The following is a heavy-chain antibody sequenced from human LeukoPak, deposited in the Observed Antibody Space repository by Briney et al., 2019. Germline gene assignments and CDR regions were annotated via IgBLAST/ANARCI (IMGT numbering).Heavy chain of an antibody. D-gene: IGHD4-17*01. Sequence: ASVKVSCKASGYTFTGYYMHWVRQAPGQGLEWMGWISPNSGGTNYAQKFQGRVTMTRDTSISTAYMQLRRLTSDDTAVYYCANGDHSLFDYWGQGTLVTVSS. CDR2: ISPNSGGT. J-gene: IGHJ4*02. CDR3: ANGDHSLFDY. V-gene: IGHV1-2*02. CDR1: GYTFTGYY.